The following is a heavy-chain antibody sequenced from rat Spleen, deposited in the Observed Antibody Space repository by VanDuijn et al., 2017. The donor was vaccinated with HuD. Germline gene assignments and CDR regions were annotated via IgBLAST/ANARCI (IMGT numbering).Heavy chain of an antibody. CDR1: GFTFSDYN. J-gene: IGHJ4*01. CDR3: ATTDYYYYEGVMDA. D-gene: IGHD1-6*01. CDR2: IIYDGSRT. Sequence: EVQLVESGGGLVQPGRSLKLSCAASGFTFSDYNMAWVRQAPKKGLEWVATIIYDGSRTYYRDSVKGRFTISRDNAKSTLYLQMDSLRSEDTATYYCATTDYYYYEGVMDAWGQGASVTVSS. V-gene: IGHV5S10*01.